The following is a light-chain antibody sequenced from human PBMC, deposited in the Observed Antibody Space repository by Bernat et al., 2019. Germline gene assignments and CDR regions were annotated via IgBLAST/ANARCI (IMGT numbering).Light chain of an antibody. CDR2: GAS. Sequence: EIVLMQSPGTLSLSLGERATLSCRASQSVSSSYLAWYQQKPGQAPRLLIYGASSRATGIPDRFSGSGSGTDFTLTISRLEPEDFAVYYCQQYGSSPMYTFGQGTKLEIK. J-gene: IGKJ2*01. V-gene: IGKV3-20*01. CDR1: QSVSSSY. CDR3: QQYGSSPMYT.